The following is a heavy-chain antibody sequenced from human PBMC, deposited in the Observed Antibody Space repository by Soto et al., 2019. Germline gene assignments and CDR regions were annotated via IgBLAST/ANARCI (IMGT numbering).Heavy chain of an antibody. CDR1: GGSISSYY. Sequence: PSETLSLTCTVSGGSISSYYWSCIRQPPGKGLEWIGFIYYSGSNHYNPSLKSRVTISVDTSKNQFSLKLSSVTAADTAVYYCARHAPYCSSTSHCAYGMNVWGQGTTVTVSS. CDR2: IYYSGSN. CDR3: ARHAPYCSSTSHCAYGMNV. D-gene: IGHD2-2*01. J-gene: IGHJ6*02. V-gene: IGHV4-59*08.